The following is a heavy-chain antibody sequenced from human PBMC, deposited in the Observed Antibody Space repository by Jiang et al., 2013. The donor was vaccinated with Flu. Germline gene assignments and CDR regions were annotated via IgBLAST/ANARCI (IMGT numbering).Heavy chain of an antibody. CDR1: GGSFSSSSYY. CDR2: IYYSGST. D-gene: IGHD6-13*01. Sequence: PGLVKPSETLSLTCTVSGGSFSSSSYYWGWIRQPPGKGLEWIGNIYYSGSTYYNPSLKSRVIISVDTSKNQFSLKLSSVTAADTAVYYCARQGSSWYERVRLGYGMDVWGRGTTVTVSS. V-gene: IGHV4-39*01. J-gene: IGHJ6*02. CDR3: ARQGSSWYERVRLGYGMDV.